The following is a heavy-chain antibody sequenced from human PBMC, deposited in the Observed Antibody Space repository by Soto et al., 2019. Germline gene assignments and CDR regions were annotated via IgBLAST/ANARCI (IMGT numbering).Heavy chain of an antibody. J-gene: IGHJ6*02. CDR1: GFTFSDYT. CDR2: ISPIGSHK. CDR3: ARDLPITMVREIINFSSYYGLDV. V-gene: IGHV3-21*02. Sequence: EVQLVESGGGLVKPGGSLRLSCAASGFTFSDYTMNWVRQAPGKGLEWVSSISPIGSHKYYGGSVRGRLTISRDNANNSLYLQIDNLRAEDTAVYYCARDLPITMVREIINFSSYYGLDVWGRGTTVTVSS. D-gene: IGHD3-10*01.